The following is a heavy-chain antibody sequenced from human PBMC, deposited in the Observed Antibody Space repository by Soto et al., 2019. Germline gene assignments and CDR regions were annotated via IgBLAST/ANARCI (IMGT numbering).Heavy chain of an antibody. D-gene: IGHD6-19*01. J-gene: IGHJ4*02. CDR3: ARYYLGSGRYCHDY. V-gene: IGHV3-7*03. CDR1: GFTFISSF. CDR2: TNQDGRGT. Sequence: GGSLRLPCVPSGFTFISSFMGWIRQAPGKLHQWLANTNQDGRGTHSLDSGDHRFAITRDNSKLSLYLQINGLRGEHTAIYYGARYYLGSGRYCHDYGGQGTLGAVSS.